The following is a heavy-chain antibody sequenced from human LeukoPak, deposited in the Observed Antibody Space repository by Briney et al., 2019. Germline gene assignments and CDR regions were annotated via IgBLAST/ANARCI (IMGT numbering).Heavy chain of an antibody. CDR2: VKSKTDGWTT. Sequence: GGSLRLSCAASGFTFSNAWVSWVRQAPGKGLEWVGRVKSKTDGWTTDYAAPVKGRFTISRDDLKNTLYLQMNNLKSEDTAVYYCTRDDGYFDYWGQGTQVTVSS. CDR3: TRDDGYFDY. V-gene: IGHV3-15*01. J-gene: IGHJ4*02. CDR1: GFTFSNAW.